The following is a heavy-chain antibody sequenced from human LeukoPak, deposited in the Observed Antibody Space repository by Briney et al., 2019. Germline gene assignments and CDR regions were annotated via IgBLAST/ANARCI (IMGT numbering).Heavy chain of an antibody. Sequence: GGSLRLSCAASGFTFSSYAMHWVRQAPGKGLEWVAVISYDGSNKYYADSVKGRFTISRDNSKNTLYLQMNSLRAEDTAVYYCARDRGATVTTGTFDYWGQGTLVTVSS. CDR1: GFTFSSYA. J-gene: IGHJ4*02. V-gene: IGHV3-30-3*01. D-gene: IGHD4-17*01. CDR2: ISYDGSNK. CDR3: ARDRGATVTTGTFDY.